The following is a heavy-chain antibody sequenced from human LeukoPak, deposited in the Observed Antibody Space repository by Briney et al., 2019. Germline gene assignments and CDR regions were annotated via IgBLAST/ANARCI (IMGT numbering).Heavy chain of an antibody. CDR3: ARAPVEYSSSRRLYYFDY. V-gene: IGHV4-34*01. J-gene: IGHJ4*02. CDR2: INHSGST. D-gene: IGHD6-6*01. Sequence: SETLSLTCAVYGGSFSGYYWSWIRQPPGKGLEWIGEINHSGSTNYNPSLKSRVTISVDTSKNQFSLKLSSVTAADTAVYYCARAPVEYSSSRRLYYFDYWGQGTLVTVSS. CDR1: GGSFSGYY.